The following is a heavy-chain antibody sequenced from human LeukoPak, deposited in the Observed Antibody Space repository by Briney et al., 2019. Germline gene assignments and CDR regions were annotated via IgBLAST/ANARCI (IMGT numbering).Heavy chain of an antibody. CDR3: ARASYSSGWYSYSDH. CDR2: INTDGRTI. V-gene: IGHV3-74*01. Sequence: GGSLRLSCAASGFTFSRYWMHWVRQAPGKGLVWVSRINTDGRTITYADSVKGRFTISRDNSKNTLYLQMNSLRAEDTAVYYCARASYSSGWYSYSDHWGQGTLVTVSS. CDR1: GFTFSRYW. J-gene: IGHJ4*02. D-gene: IGHD6-19*01.